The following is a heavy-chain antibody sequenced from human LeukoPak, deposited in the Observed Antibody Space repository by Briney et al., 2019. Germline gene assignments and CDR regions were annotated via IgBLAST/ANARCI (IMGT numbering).Heavy chain of an antibody. J-gene: IGHJ3*02. CDR3: VRHRWKLYDAFDI. Sequence: SETLSLTCTVSGGSISSSSYYWGWIRQPPGKGLEWIGSIYYSGSTYYNPSLKSRVTISVDTSKNQFSLKLSSVTAADTAVYYCVRHRWKLYDAFDIWGQGTKVTVSS. D-gene: IGHD2-15*01. CDR2: IYYSGST. CDR1: GGSISSSSYY. V-gene: IGHV4-39*01.